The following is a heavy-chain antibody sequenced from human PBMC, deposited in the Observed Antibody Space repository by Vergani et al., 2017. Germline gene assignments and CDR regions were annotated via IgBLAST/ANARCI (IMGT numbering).Heavy chain of an antibody. V-gene: IGHV3-21*01. D-gene: IGHD3-3*01. CDR1: GFTFSSYS. CDR2: ISSSSSYI. CDR3: ARGFLEWTSYYYYMDV. J-gene: IGHJ6*03. Sequence: EVQLVESGGGLVKPGGSLRLSCAASGFTFSSYSMNWVRQAPGKGLEWVSSISSSSSYIYYADSVKGRFTISRDNAKNSLYLQMNSLRAEDTAVYYCARGFLEWTSYYYYMDVWGKGTTVTVSS.